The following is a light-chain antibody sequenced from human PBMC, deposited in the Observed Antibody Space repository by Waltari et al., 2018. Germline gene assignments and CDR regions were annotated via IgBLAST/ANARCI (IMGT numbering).Light chain of an antibody. V-gene: IGLV3-19*01. Sequence: SSELTQDPDVSVALGQTVRLTCQGDSLRRYSASWYQQRPGQAPFLVLYGPDNRPSGIPERVSGSTSGNTASLTITRAQAEDEGVYYCLSRDTSSTRVFGGGTTLTV. CDR2: GPD. CDR3: LSRDTSSTRV. J-gene: IGLJ3*02. CDR1: SLRRYS.